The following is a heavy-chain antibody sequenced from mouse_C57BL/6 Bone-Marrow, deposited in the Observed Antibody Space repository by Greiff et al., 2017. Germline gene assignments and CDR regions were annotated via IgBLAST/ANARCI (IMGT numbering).Heavy chain of an antibody. Sequence: QVQLQQPGAELVKPGASVKMSCKASGYTFTSYWITWVKQRPGQGLEWIGDIYPGSGSTNYNEKFKSKAKLTVDTSSSTAYMQLSSLTSEDSAVYYCARGGIYYYGPEAYWGQGTLVTVSA. V-gene: IGHV1-55*01. J-gene: IGHJ3*01. CDR3: ARGGIYYYGPEAY. CDR2: IYPGSGST. CDR1: GYTFTSYW. D-gene: IGHD1-1*01.